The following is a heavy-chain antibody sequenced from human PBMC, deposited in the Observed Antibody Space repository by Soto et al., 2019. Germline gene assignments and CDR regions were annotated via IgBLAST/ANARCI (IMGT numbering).Heavy chain of an antibody. D-gene: IGHD3-10*01. CDR2: MNPNSGNT. CDR1: GYTFTSYD. CDR3: ATLWFGELWAYGMDV. Sequence: ASVKVSCKASGYTFTSYDINWVRQTTGQGLEWMGWMNPNSGNTGYAQKFQGRVTMTRNTSISTAYMELSSLRSEDTAVYYCATLWFGELWAYGMDVWGQGTTVTVSS. V-gene: IGHV1-8*01. J-gene: IGHJ6*02.